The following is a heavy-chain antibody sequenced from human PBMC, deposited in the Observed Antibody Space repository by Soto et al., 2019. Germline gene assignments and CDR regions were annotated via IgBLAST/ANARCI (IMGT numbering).Heavy chain of an antibody. CDR2: IIPLFGTT. CDR1: GGTFSTYP. J-gene: IGHJ5*02. CDR3: ARGATHGSSWYFWYDP. D-gene: IGHD6-13*01. Sequence: QVQLVQSGAEVRMPGSSVKVSCKASGGTFSTYPINWVRQAPGQGLEWMGGIIPLFGTTNYAQKFKGRVTITADESTGTDYMELSSLRAEDAAVYYCARGATHGSSWYFWYDPWCQGTLVTVSS. V-gene: IGHV1-69*01.